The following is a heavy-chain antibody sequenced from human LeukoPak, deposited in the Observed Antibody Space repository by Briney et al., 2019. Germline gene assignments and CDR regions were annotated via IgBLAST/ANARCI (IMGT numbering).Heavy chain of an antibody. CDR1: GYTFTVYY. D-gene: IGHD5-12*01. CDR3: ARDPAWLRLEYYFDY. J-gene: IGHJ4*02. CDR2: INPNSGGT. Sequence: ASVKVSCKASGYTFTVYYMHWVRQAPGQGLEWMGWINPNSGGTNYAQKFQGWVTMTRDTSISTAYMELSRLRSDDTAVYYCARDPAWLRLEYYFDYWGQGTLVTVSS. V-gene: IGHV1-2*04.